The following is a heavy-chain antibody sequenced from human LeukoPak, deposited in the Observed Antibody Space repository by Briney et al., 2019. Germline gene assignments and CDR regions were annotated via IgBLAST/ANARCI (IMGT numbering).Heavy chain of an antibody. V-gene: IGHV3-49*03. D-gene: IGHD2-15*01. CDR1: GFTFGDYA. CDR3: TRAGRYCSGGSCYSFY. J-gene: IGHJ4*02. Sequence: GGSLRLSCTASGFTFGDYAMSWFRQAPGEGLEWVGFFRSKAHGGTTEYAASVKGRFTISRDDSKSIAYLQMDSLKTEDTAVYYCTRAGRYCSGGSCYSFYWGQGTLVTVSS. CDR2: FRSKAHGGTT.